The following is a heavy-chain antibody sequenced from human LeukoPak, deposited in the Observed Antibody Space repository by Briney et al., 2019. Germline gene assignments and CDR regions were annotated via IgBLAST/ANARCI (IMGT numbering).Heavy chain of an antibody. J-gene: IGHJ4*02. Sequence: SETLSLTCTVSGASNNSGNSYWSWIRQPPGKGLEWIGYIYYSGTTYYNPSLKSRVSMSVDTSENQFSLKLNSVTAADTAVYYCARSPYFDFWAGYYDLDCWGQGTLVTVSS. CDR2: IYYSGTT. D-gene: IGHD3-3*01. V-gene: IGHV4-30-4*08. CDR1: GASNNSGNSY. CDR3: ARSPYFDFWAGYYDLDC.